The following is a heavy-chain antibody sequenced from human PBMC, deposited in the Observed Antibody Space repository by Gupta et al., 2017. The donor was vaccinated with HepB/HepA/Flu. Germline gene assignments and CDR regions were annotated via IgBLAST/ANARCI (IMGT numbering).Heavy chain of an antibody. CDR1: GFTFSSYG. D-gene: IGHD3-22*01. J-gene: IGHJ4*02. CDR3: ARSSEYDSSGYSFDY. V-gene: IGHV3-33*01. Sequence: QVQLVESGGGVVQPGRSLRLSCAASGFTFSSYGMHWVRQAPGKGLEWVAVIWYDGSNKYYADSVKGRFTISRDNSKNTLYLQMNSLRAEDTAVYYCARSSEYDSSGYSFDYWGQGTLVTVSS. CDR2: IWYDGSNK.